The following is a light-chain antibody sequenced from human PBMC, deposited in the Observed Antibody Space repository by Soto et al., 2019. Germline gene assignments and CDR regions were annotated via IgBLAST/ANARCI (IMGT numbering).Light chain of an antibody. J-gene: IGKJ5*01. CDR1: QGISSY. CDR2: AAS. V-gene: IGKV1-8*01. Sequence: AIRMTQSPSSLSASTGDRVTITCRASQGISSYLAWYQQKPGKAPKLLICAASTLQSGVPSRFSGSGSGTDFTLTVDSLQPEDFATYYCQQSYSSPVTFGQGTRLEIK. CDR3: QQSYSSPVT.